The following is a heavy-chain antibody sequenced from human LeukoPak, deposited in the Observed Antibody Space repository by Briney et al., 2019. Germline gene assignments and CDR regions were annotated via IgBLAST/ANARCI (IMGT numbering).Heavy chain of an antibody. V-gene: IGHV3-30*03. CDR3: AGRVTGYSSGYVY. J-gene: IGHJ4*02. CDR2: ISYDGSDK. D-gene: IGHD5-18*01. CDR1: GFTFSSYG. Sequence: GGSLRLSCAASGFTFSSYGMHWVRQAPGKGLEWVAVISYDGSDKYFADSVKGRFTISRDTSKNTVYLQMNNLRAEDTAVYYCAGRVTGYSSGYVYWGQGTLVTVSS.